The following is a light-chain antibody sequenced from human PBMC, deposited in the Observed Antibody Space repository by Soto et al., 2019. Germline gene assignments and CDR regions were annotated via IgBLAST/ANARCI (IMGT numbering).Light chain of an antibody. Sequence: EIVLTQSPATLSVSPGERATLSCRASQSVGNNFAWYQQKPGQAPRLLIFATSTRATGVPARFSGSGSGTEFALTIRSLQSEDFAVYYCQQYGDLPLTFGGGAKVEIE. J-gene: IGKJ4*01. CDR3: QQYGDLPLT. CDR2: ATS. CDR1: QSVGNN. V-gene: IGKV3-15*01.